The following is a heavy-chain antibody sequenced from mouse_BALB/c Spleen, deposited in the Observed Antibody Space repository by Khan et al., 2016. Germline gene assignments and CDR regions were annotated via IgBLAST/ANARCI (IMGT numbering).Heavy chain of an antibody. D-gene: IGHD2-1*01. Sequence: QVRLQQSGAELARPGAAMKMSCKTSGYTFTSYTIQWIKQRPGQGLEWIGYINPDSAYTDYNQRFKDKATLTADTSSSTAYMQLSSLTSEDSAVYYCAREETNYALFDYWGQGTTLPVSS. CDR3: AREETNYALFDY. V-gene: IGHV1-4*01. CDR1: GYTFTSYT. CDR2: INPDSAYT. J-gene: IGHJ2*01.